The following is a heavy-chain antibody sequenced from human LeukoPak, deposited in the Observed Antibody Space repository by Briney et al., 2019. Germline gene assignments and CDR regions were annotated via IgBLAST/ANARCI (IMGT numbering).Heavy chain of an antibody. CDR1: GGSISSYY. V-gene: IGHV4-59*08. CDR3: ARRPCAGGCYSGFDH. CDR2: VYSSGST. J-gene: IGHJ4*02. Sequence: SETLSLTCTVSGGSISSYYWSWIRQPPGKGLEWIGYVYSSGSTNYNPSLKSRVTISVDTSKNQISLKLTSVTAADTAVYYCARRPCAGGCYSGFDHWGQGTLVTVSS. D-gene: IGHD2-21*02.